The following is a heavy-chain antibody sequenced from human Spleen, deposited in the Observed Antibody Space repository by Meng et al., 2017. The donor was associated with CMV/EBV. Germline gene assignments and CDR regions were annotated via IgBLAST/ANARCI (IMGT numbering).Heavy chain of an antibody. V-gene: IGHV4-4*07. CDR1: GGSVRDYD. D-gene: IGHD2-21*02. J-gene: IGHJ4*02. Sequence: QGPVRGSGPGIVKPVETSSLSCTVSGGSVRDYDWSWIRQPAGKGLEWIGRIYRSGSTNYNPSLKSRVSMSLDTSKNQFSLNLSSVTAADTAVYYCARDRGRLLNLDYWGQGTLVTVSS. CDR2: IYRSGST. CDR3: ARDRGRLLNLDY.